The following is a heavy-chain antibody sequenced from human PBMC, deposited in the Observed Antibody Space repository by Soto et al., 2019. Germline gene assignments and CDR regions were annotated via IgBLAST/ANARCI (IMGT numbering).Heavy chain of an antibody. CDR3: ARGSITMVRGVIIKSRFDP. CDR1: GGTFSSYA. D-gene: IGHD3-10*01. Sequence: QVQLVQSGAEVKKPGSSVKVSCKASGGTFSSYAISWVRQAPGQGLEWMGGIIPIFGTANYAQKFQGRVTITADESTNTAYMELSSLRSEDTAVYYCARGSITMVRGVIIKSRFDPWGQGTLVTVSS. J-gene: IGHJ5*02. V-gene: IGHV1-69*01. CDR2: IIPIFGTA.